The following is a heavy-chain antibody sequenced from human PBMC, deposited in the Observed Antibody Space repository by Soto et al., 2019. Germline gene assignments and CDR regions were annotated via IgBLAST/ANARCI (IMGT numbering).Heavy chain of an antibody. CDR3: ASTNGGYQLPLDY. Sequence: GASMKVSCKASGGTLSSYTISWVRQAPGQGLEWMGRIIPILGIANYAQKFQGRVTITADKSTSTAYMELSSLRSEDTAVYYCASTNGGYQLPLDYWGQGTLVTVSS. D-gene: IGHD2-2*01. V-gene: IGHV1-69*02. CDR1: GGTLSSYT. CDR2: IIPILGIA. J-gene: IGHJ4*02.